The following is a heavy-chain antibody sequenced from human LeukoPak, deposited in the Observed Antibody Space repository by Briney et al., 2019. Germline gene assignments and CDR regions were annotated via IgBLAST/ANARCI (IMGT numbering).Heavy chain of an antibody. CDR1: GFTFTGYW. J-gene: IGHJ3*02. D-gene: IGHD3-22*01. CDR3: ARDQVTMIVPQVAFDI. V-gene: IGHV3-48*01. Sequence: GGSLRLSCAASGFTFTGYWMNWVRQAPGKGLEWVSYISSSSSTIYYADSVKGRFTISRDNAKNSLYLQMNSLRAEDTAVYYCARDQVTMIVPQVAFDIWGQGTMVTVSS. CDR2: ISSSSSTI.